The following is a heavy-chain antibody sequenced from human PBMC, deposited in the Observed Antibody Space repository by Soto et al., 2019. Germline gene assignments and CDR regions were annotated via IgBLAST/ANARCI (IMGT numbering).Heavy chain of an antibody. V-gene: IGHV4-28*03. CDR2: IYYSGST. Sequence: SETLSLTCAVSGYSISSSNWWGWIRQPPGKGLEWIGYIYYSGSTYYNPSLKSRVTISVDTSKNQFSLKLSSVTAADTAVYYYARAPQLELLGWFDPWGQGTLVTVS. J-gene: IGHJ5*02. CDR1: GYSISSSNW. D-gene: IGHD1-7*01. CDR3: ARAPQLELLGWFDP.